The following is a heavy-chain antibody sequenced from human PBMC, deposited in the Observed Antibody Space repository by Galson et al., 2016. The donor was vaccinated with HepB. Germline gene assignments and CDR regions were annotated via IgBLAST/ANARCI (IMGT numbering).Heavy chain of an antibody. D-gene: IGHD3-10*01. Sequence: SLRLSCAASGLTFSSYWMNWVRQAPGKGLEWVANIKQDGSEQYYVDSVKGRFTIARDNAKNSLYLQMNSLRAEDTAVYYCARGRGSGSYSSFDYWGQGTLVTVSS. CDR2: IKQDGSEQ. CDR3: ARGRGSGSYSSFDY. V-gene: IGHV3-7*01. J-gene: IGHJ4*02. CDR1: GLTFSSYW.